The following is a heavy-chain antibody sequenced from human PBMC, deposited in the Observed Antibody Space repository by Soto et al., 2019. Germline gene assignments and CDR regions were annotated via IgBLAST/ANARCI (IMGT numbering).Heavy chain of an antibody. J-gene: IGHJ6*03. CDR1: GDSVSSNSAA. Sequence: PSQTLSLTCAISGDSVSSNSAAWNWIRQSPSRGLEWLGRTYYRSKWYNDYAVSVKSRITINPDTSKNQFSLQLNSVTPEDTAVYYCARDEGSGYDSVEYYYYYMDVWGKGTTVTVSS. CDR2: TYYRSKWYN. CDR3: ARDEGSGYDSVEYYYYYMDV. V-gene: IGHV6-1*01. D-gene: IGHD5-12*01.